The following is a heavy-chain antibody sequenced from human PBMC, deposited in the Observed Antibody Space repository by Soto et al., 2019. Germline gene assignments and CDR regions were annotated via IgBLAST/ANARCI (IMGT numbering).Heavy chain of an antibody. CDR1: GYTFTSYY. CDR2: INPSGGST. J-gene: IGHJ3*02. Sequence: ASVKVSCKASGYTFTSYYMHWVRQAPGQGPEWMGIINPSGGSTSYPQKFQGRVTMTRDTSTSTVYMELSSLRSEDTAVYYCARETERWVNYWTAFDIWGQGTMVTVSS. D-gene: IGHD1-7*01. CDR3: ARETERWVNYWTAFDI. V-gene: IGHV1-46*01.